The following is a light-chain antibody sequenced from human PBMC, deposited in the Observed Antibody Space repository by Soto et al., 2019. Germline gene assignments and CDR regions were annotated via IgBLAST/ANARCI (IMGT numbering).Light chain of an antibody. CDR1: QGTSSY. Sequence: DIQLTQSPSFLSASVGDRVTTTCRASQGTSSYLAWYQQKPGKAPKLLIYAASSLQRWVPSKFSGSGAGTDFTLTITSLQPEDFAIYYCQQSYSNPQTFGQGTKVDIK. J-gene: IGKJ1*01. V-gene: IGKV1-39*01. CDR2: AAS. CDR3: QQSYSNPQT.